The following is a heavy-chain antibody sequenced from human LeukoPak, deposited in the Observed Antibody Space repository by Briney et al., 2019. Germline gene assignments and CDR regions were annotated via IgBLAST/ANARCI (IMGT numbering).Heavy chain of an antibody. CDR3: AKDVRSSSPIKYYDY. CDR1: GFTFSTYA. Sequence: PGGSLRLSXAASGFTFSTYAMSWVRQAPGKGMEWVSFISGSDGSTYYADSVKGRFTISRDNSKNTLYLQMNSLRAEDTAVYFCAKDVRSSSPIKYYDYWGQGALVTVSS. D-gene: IGHD3-10*01. V-gene: IGHV3-23*01. CDR2: ISGSDGST. J-gene: IGHJ4*02.